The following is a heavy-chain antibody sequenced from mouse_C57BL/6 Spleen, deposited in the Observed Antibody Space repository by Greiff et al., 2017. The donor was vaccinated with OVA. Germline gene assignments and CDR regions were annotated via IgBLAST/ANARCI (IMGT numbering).Heavy chain of an antibody. V-gene: IGHV1-64*01. CDR3: AREGDESWFAY. Sequence: QVQLQQPGAELVKPGASVKLSCKASGYTFTSYWMHWVKQRPGQGLEWIGMIHPNSGSTNYNEKFKSKATLTVDKSSSTAYMQLSSLTSEDSAVYYCAREGDESWFAYWGQGTLVTVSA. CDR2: IHPNSGST. J-gene: IGHJ3*01. D-gene: IGHD3-3*01. CDR1: GYTFTSYW.